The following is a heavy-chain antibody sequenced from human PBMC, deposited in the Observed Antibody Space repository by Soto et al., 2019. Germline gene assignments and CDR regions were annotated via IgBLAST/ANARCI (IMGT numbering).Heavy chain of an antibody. Sequence: PGGSLRLSCAASGFTFSSYAMSWVRQAPGKGLEWVSAISGSGGSTYYEDYVKGRFTISRDNSKNTLYLQMKSQRAEDTAVYYCAKGRTAMKYYYYMDVWGKGTTVTVSS. CDR2: ISGSGGST. V-gene: IGHV3-23*01. J-gene: IGHJ6*03. CDR3: AKGRTAMKYYYYMDV. CDR1: GFTFSSYA.